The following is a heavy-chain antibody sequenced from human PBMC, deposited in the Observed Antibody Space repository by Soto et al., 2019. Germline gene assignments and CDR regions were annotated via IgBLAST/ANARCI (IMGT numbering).Heavy chain of an antibody. D-gene: IGHD3-22*01. V-gene: IGHV4-31*03. CDR3: ARLVGYYDSSGYWFDP. J-gene: IGHJ5*02. Sequence: SETLSLTCTVSGGSISSGGYYWSWIRQHPGKGLEWIGYIYYSGSTYYNPSLKSRVTISVDTSKNQFSLKLSSVTAADTAVYYCARLVGYYDSSGYWFDPWGQGTLVTVSS. CDR2: IYYSGST. CDR1: GGSISSGGYY.